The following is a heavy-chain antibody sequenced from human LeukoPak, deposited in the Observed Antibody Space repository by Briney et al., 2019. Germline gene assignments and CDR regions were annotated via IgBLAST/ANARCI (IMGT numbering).Heavy chain of an antibody. CDR1: GGSFSGFY. Sequence: PSETLSLTCAVYGGSFSGFYWSWIRQPPGKGLEWIGEINHSGSTNYNPSLKSRVTISVDTSKNQFSLKLSSVTAADTAVYFCARDRGNGWNHPADWGQGTRVTVSS. V-gene: IGHV4-34*01. D-gene: IGHD6-19*01. CDR3: ARDRGNGWNHPAD. CDR2: INHSGST. J-gene: IGHJ1*01.